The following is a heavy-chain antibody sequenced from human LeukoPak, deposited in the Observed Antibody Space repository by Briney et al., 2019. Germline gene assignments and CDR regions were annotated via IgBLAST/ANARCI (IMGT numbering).Heavy chain of an antibody. CDR2: ISYSGST. J-gene: IGHJ4*02. CDR3: ARSQWELLDY. CDR1: GGSVSSGSFY. V-gene: IGHV4-61*01. D-gene: IGHD1-26*01. Sequence: SETLSLTCTVSGGSVSSGSFYWSWIRQPPGKGPEWIGYISYSGSTNYNPSLKSRVTISVDTSNNQFSLKLSSVTAADTAVYYCARSQWELLDYWGQGTLVTVSS.